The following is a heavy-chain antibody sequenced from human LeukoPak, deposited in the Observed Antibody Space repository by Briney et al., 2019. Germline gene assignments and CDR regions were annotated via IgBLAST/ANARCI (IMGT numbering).Heavy chain of an antibody. CDR3: ARDNGYKSVDY. Sequence: ASVKLSCKASGYTFSTYGISWLRKAPGQGLEWMGWISASNGNTNYAQKFQGRVTMTTDTSTSTLYMEVRSLRSDDTAVYYCARDNGYKSVDYWGQGTLVTVSS. D-gene: IGHD1-14*01. V-gene: IGHV1-18*01. J-gene: IGHJ4*02. CDR1: GYTFSTYG. CDR2: ISASNGNT.